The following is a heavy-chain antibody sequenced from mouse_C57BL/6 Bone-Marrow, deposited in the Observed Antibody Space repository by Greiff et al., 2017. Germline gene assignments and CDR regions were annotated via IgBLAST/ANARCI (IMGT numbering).Heavy chain of an antibody. CDR1: GYTFTSYW. V-gene: IGHV1-50*01. CDR2: IDPSDSYT. Sequence: VQLQQPGAELVKPGASVKLSCKASGYTFTSYWMQWVKQRPGQGLEWIGEIDPSDSYTNYNQKFKGKATLTVDTSASTAYMQLSSLTSEDSAVYYCARDHYGSSYGWYFDVWGTGTPVTVSS. J-gene: IGHJ1*03. CDR3: ARDHYGSSYGWYFDV. D-gene: IGHD1-1*01.